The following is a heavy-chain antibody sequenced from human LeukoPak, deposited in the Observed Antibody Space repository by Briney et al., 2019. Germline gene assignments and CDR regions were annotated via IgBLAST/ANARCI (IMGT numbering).Heavy chain of an antibody. Sequence: PSETLSLTCAVSGYSISSGYYWGWIRQPPGKGLEWIGSIYHSGSTYYNPSLKSRVTISVDTSKNQFSLKLSSVTAADTAVYYCARGGGDWGFHQSDYWGQGTLDTVSS. CDR1: GYSISSGYY. CDR3: ARGGGDWGFHQSDY. J-gene: IGHJ4*02. CDR2: IYHSGST. V-gene: IGHV4-38-2*01. D-gene: IGHD2-21*01.